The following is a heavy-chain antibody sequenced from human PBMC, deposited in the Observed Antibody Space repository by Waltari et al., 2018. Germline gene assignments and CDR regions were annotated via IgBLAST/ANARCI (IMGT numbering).Heavy chain of an antibody. CDR3: ARDYYGSGSYQDY. V-gene: IGHV5-10-1*01. Sequence: KPGKGRDRMGEIDPNDSYTNYSPSFQGHFTISADKSISTAYLQWSSLKASDTAMYYCARDYYGSGSYQDYWGQGTLVTVSS. CDR2: IDPNDSYT. D-gene: IGHD3-10*01. J-gene: IGHJ4*02.